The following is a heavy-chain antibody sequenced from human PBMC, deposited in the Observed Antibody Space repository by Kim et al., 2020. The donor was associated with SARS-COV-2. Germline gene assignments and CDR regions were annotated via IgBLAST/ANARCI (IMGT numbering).Heavy chain of an antibody. CDR2: IYYSGST. CDR1: GGSISSSSYY. D-gene: IGHD7-27*01. J-gene: IGHJ4*02. V-gene: IGHV4-39*01. CDR3: ARSPSKWGYYFDY. Sequence: SETLSLTCTVSGGSISSSSYYWGWIRQPPGKGLEWIGSIYYSGSTYYNPSLKSRVTISVDTSKNQFSLKLSSVTAADTAVYYCARSPSKWGYYFDYWGQGTLVTVSS.